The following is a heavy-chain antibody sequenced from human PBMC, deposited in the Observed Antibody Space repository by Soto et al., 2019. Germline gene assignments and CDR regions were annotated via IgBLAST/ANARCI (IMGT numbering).Heavy chain of an antibody. CDR1: GGSISSGVYS. Sequence: LSLTCAVSGGSISSGVYSWSWIRQPPGQGLEWIGYIYHSGNTKYNPSLKSRVTMSVDTSKNRFSLKLISVTAADTAKYFCAREGNLGRWLQPLAFWGQGTLVTVSS. V-gene: IGHV4-30-2*01. CDR3: AREGNLGRWLQPLAF. CDR2: IYHSGNT. J-gene: IGHJ4*02. D-gene: IGHD5-12*01.